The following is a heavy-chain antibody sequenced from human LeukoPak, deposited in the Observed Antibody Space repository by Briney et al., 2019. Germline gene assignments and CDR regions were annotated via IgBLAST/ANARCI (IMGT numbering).Heavy chain of an antibody. J-gene: IGHJ4*02. CDR3: ARRLSTYSSSPYFDY. CDR1: GGSISSSSYY. Sequence: SETPSLTCTVSGGSISSSSYYWGWIRQPPGKGLEWIGSIYYSGGTYYNPSLKSRVTISVDTSKDQFSLKLSSVTAADTAVYYCARRLSTYSSSPYFDYWGQGTLVTVSS. D-gene: IGHD6-6*01. CDR2: IYYSGGT. V-gene: IGHV4-39*01.